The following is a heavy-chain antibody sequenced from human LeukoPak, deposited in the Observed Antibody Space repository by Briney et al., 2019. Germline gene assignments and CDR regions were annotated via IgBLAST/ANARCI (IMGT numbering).Heavy chain of an antibody. CDR3: ARDSYSSYEMGRLSFGGQYFDY. J-gene: IGHJ4*02. CDR1: GGSFSGYY. CDR2: INHSGST. Sequence: SETLSLTCAVYGGSFSGYYWSWIRQPPGKGLEWIGEINHSGSTNYNPSLKSRVTISVDTSKNQFSLKLSSVTAADTAVYYCARDSYSSYEMGRLSFGGQYFDYWGQGTLVTVSS. V-gene: IGHV4-34*01. D-gene: IGHD3-16*01.